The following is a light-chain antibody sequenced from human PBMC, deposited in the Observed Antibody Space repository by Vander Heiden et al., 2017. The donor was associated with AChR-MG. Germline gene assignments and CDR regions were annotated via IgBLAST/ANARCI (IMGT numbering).Light chain of an antibody. CDR3: MQALQTPPT. V-gene: IGKV2-28*01. CDR1: QSLLHSNGYNY. Sequence: DLVMTQSPRSLPVTPGEPASISCRSSQSLLHSNGYNYLDWYLQKPGQSPQLLIYLGSNRASGVPDRFSGSGSGTDFTLKISRVEAEDVGVYYCMQALQTPPTFGQGTKVEIK. J-gene: IGKJ1*01. CDR2: LGS.